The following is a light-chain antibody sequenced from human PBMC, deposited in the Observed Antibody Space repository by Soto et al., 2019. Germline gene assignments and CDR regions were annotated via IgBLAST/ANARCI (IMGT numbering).Light chain of an antibody. Sequence: DIQMTQSPSSLSASIGDRVTITCRASQSISTYLSWYQQKPGKVPKLLIYGASSLQTEVPSRFSGSGSGTEFIFTISSLQPEDFATYYCQQYHSSPTWTFGQGTKVEIK. J-gene: IGKJ1*01. CDR1: QSISTY. V-gene: IGKV1-39*01. CDR3: QQYHSSPTWT. CDR2: GAS.